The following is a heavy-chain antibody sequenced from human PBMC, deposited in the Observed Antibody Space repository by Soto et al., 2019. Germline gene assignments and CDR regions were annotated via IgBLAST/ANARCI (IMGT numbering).Heavy chain of an antibody. CDR3: ARPGYDYVWGSYRYYFDY. V-gene: IGHV3-30-3*01. CDR2: ISYDGSNK. D-gene: IGHD3-16*02. Sequence: QVQLVESGGGVVQPGRSLRLSCAASGFTFSSYAMHWVRQAPGKGLEWVAVISYDGSNKYYAVSVKGRFTISRDNSKNTLYLQMNSLRAEDTAVYYCARPGYDYVWGSYRYYFDYWGQGTLVTVSS. J-gene: IGHJ4*02. CDR1: GFTFSSYA.